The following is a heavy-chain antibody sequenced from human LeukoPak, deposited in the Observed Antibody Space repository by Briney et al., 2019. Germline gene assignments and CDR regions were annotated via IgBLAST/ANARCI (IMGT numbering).Heavy chain of an antibody. D-gene: IGHD5-12*01. V-gene: IGHV1-18*01. CDR3: ARAKKDSGYPVRFDP. CDR2: ISAYNGNT. Sequence: ASVKVSCKASGYTFTSYGISWVRQAPGQGLEWMGWISAYNGNTNYAQKLQGRVTMTTDTSTSTAYMELRSLRSDDTAVYYRARAKKDSGYPVRFDPWGQGTLVTVSS. J-gene: IGHJ5*02. CDR1: GYTFTSYG.